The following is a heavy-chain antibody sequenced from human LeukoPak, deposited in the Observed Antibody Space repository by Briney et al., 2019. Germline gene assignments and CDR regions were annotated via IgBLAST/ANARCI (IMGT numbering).Heavy chain of an antibody. CDR2: ISAYNGNT. J-gene: IGHJ4*02. V-gene: IGHV1-18*01. CDR3: ARDDSNMGYCTNGVCYYLDY. CDR1: GYTFTSCG. Sequence: ASVKVSCKASGYTFTSCGISWVRQAPGQGLEWMGWISAYNGNTNYAQKLQGRVTMTTDTSTSTAYMELRSLRSDDTAVYYCARDDSNMGYCTNGVCYYLDYWGQGTLVTVSS. D-gene: IGHD2-8*01.